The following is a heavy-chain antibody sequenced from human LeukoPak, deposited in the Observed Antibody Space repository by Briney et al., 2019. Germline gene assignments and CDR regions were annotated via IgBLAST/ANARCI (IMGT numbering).Heavy chain of an antibody. V-gene: IGHV3-74*01. CDR2: ISSDGSST. CDR1: GFTFSSYG. Sequence: GGSLRLSCAASGFTFSSYGMHWVRQAPGKGLVWVSRISSDGSSTSYADSVKGRFTISRDNAKNTLYLQMNSLRAEDTPVYYCARDQGYYDNLTGYSAAAFDIWGQGAMVTVSS. D-gene: IGHD3-9*01. J-gene: IGHJ3*02. CDR3: ARDQGYYDNLTGYSAAAFDI.